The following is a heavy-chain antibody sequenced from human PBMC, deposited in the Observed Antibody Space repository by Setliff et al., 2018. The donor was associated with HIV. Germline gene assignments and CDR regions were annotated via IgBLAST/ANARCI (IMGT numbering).Heavy chain of an antibody. CDR1: GYTLTDHY. D-gene: IGHD3-3*01. V-gene: IGHV1-18*04. Sequence: ASVKVSCKASGYTLTDHYIHWVRQAPGQGLEWMGWISAYNGNTHYAQRLQGRVTMTTDTSTRTAYMELRSLRSDDTAVYYCARQFLDWSNDYYSRYYMDVWGKGTTVTVSS. CDR3: ARQFLDWSNDYYSRYYMDV. CDR2: ISAYNGNT. J-gene: IGHJ6*03.